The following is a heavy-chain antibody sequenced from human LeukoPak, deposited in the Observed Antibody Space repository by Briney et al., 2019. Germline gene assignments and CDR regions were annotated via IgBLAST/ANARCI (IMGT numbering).Heavy chain of an antibody. CDR3: ARELYYYDSSGYSALGY. CDR2: INAGNGNT. Sequence: VASVKVSCMASGYTFTSYAMHWVRQAPGQRLEWMGWINAGNGNTKYSQKFQGRVTITRDTSASTAYMELSSLRSEDTAVYYCARELYYYDSSGYSALGYWGQGTLVTVSS. D-gene: IGHD3-22*01. V-gene: IGHV1-3*01. J-gene: IGHJ4*02. CDR1: GYTFTSYA.